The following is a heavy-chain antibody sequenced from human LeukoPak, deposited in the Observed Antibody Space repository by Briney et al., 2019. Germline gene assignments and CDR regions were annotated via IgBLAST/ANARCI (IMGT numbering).Heavy chain of an antibody. CDR3: AEVAVAGNGVPNNAFDI. J-gene: IGHJ3*02. D-gene: IGHD6-19*01. V-gene: IGHV4-4*02. CDR1: GGSISSTNW. Sequence: PSETLSLTCGVSGGSISSTNWWSWVRQPPGQGLEWIGEISLTGETNYNPSLNGRVTMSLDESRNQLSLDLTSVTAADTAVYYCAEVAVAGNGVPNNAFDIWGQGTMVTVSS. CDR2: ISLTGET.